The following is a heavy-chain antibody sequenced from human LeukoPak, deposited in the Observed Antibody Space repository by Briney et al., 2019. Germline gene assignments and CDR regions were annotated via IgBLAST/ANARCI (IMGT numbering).Heavy chain of an antibody. J-gene: IGHJ3*02. Sequence: GGSLRLSCAASGFTFSNYAMSWVRQAPGKGLEWVSGISGSGANTYYVDSVKGRFTISRDNSKNTLYLQMNCLRAEDTAVYYCARELSSLDAFDIWGQGTMVTVSS. D-gene: IGHD6-13*01. CDR2: ISGSGANT. CDR3: ARELSSLDAFDI. V-gene: IGHV3-23*01. CDR1: GFTFSNYA.